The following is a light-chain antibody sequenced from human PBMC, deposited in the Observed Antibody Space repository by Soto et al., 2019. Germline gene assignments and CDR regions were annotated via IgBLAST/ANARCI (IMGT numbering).Light chain of an antibody. V-gene: IGKV3-15*01. Sequence: EILMTQSQDTLSVSLGERATLSCRASQSISSNLAWYQQKPGQAPRLLIYGATTRATGVPARLSGGRSGTEFTLTISSLQSEDFAVYYCQQYKDWPPYTFGQGTKLKIK. CDR2: GAT. CDR3: QQYKDWPPYT. CDR1: QSISSN. J-gene: IGKJ2*01.